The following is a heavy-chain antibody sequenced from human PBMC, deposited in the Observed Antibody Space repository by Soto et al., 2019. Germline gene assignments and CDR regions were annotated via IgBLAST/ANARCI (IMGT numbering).Heavy chain of an antibody. CDR2: IYYSGST. Sequence: SETLSLTCTVSGGSISSGGYYWSWIRQHPGKGLEWIGYIYYSGSTYYNPSLKSRVTISVDTSKNQFSLKLSSVAAADTAVYYCATGGYSYGYVYFDYWGQGTLVTVSS. D-gene: IGHD5-18*01. CDR3: ATGGYSYGYVYFDY. V-gene: IGHV4-31*03. CDR1: GGSISSGGYY. J-gene: IGHJ4*02.